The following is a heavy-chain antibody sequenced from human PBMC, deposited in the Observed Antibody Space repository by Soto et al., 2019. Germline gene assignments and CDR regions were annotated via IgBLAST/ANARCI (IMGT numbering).Heavy chain of an antibody. CDR3: ARDPSEGRVGNWFES. Sequence: GGSLRLSCAASGFTFSRYGMNWLRQAPGKGLEWVASISSSTSDVYYADSVKCRFSTSRDNAKNILYLEMYALRTEDTAVYSCARDPSEGRVGNWFESWGQGTLVTVSS. CDR2: ISSSTSDV. D-gene: IGHD2-2*01. V-gene: IGHV3-21*06. J-gene: IGHJ5*01. CDR1: GFTFSRYG.